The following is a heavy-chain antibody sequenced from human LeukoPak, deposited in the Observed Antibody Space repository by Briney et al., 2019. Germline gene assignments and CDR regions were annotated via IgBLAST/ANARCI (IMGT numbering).Heavy chain of an antibody. V-gene: IGHV4-34*01. D-gene: IGHD6-6*01. CDR3: AREFSGTSIAARVFDS. CDR1: DGYFRGYY. CDR2: ISHDGLT. Sequence: SETLSLTCNVSDGYFRGYYWSWIRQPPGRGLEWLGGISHDGLTNYNPSLKSQVTMSVDTSKNQFSLNLSSVTAADTAMYYCAREFSGTSIAARVFDSWGQGTLVTVSS. J-gene: IGHJ4*02.